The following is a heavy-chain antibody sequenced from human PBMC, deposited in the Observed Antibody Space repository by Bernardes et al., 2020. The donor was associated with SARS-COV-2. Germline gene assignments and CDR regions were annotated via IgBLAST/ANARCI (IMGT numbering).Heavy chain of an antibody. J-gene: IGHJ5*02. D-gene: IGHD6-13*01. CDR1: DVSISSENW. V-gene: IGHV4-4*02. CDR2: IYHSGDT. Sequence: SETLSLTCAVSDVSISSENWWSWVRQSPGKGLEWIGEIYHSGDTNYNPSLKTRVTISLDKSKNQFSLKLSSVTAVDTAVYYCARREFYSSAWFAPKWFDPWGQGTQVTVSS. CDR3: ARREFYSSAWFAPKWFDP.